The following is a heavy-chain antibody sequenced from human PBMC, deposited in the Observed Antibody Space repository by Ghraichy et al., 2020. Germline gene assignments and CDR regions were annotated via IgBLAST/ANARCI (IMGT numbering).Heavy chain of an antibody. J-gene: IGHJ3*02. V-gene: IGHV4-31*03. CDR1: GGSISSGGYY. CDR3: AREYYYDSSGYLLPVGAFDI. CDR2: IYYSGST. Sequence: SETLSLTCTVSGGSISSGGYYWSWIRQHPGKGLEWIGYIYYSGSTYYNPSLKSRVTISVDTSKNQFSLKLSSVTAADTAVYYCAREYYYDSSGYLLPVGAFDIWGQGTMVTVSS. D-gene: IGHD3-22*01.